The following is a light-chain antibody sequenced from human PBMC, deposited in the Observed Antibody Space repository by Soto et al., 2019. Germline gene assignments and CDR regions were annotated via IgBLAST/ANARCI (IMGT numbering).Light chain of an antibody. CDR2: EVS. CDR1: SSDVGDYNY. J-gene: IGLJ2*01. Sequence: QSALTQPPSASGSPGQSVTISCTGTSSDVGDYNYVSWYQQHPGKAPKLMIYEVSKRPSGVPDRFSGSKSGNTASLTVSGLQAEYEADYYCSSYAGSNNFVFGGGTKVTVL. CDR3: SSYAGSNNFV. V-gene: IGLV2-8*01.